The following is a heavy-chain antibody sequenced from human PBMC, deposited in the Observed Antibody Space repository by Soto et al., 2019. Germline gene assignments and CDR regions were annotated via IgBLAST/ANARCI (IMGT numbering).Heavy chain of an antibody. J-gene: IGHJ4*02. D-gene: IGHD3-22*01. V-gene: IGHV3-64D*06. Sequence: GGSLRLSCSASGFTFSIYAMHWVRQAPGKGLEYVSSISTNGGSTDYADSVKGRFTIPRDNSKNTVYLQMSSLRVEDTAVYYCVKGEYYYDSSGYYPFDYWGQGT. CDR3: VKGEYYYDSSGYYPFDY. CDR1: GFTFSIYA. CDR2: ISTNGGST.